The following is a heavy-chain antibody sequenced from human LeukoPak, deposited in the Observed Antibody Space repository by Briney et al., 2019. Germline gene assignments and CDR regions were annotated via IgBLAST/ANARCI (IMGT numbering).Heavy chain of an antibody. D-gene: IGHD4-11*01. J-gene: IGHJ5*02. CDR2: IYHSGST. CDR3: ARESDSNYVLSWFDP. CDR1: GYPISSGYY. V-gene: IGHV4-38-2*02. Sequence: SETLSLTCTVSGYPISSGYYWGWIRQPPEKGLEGIGSIYHSGSTYYNPSLKSRVTISVDTSKNHFSLKLSSVTAADTAVYYCARESDSNYVLSWFDPWGQGTLVTVSS.